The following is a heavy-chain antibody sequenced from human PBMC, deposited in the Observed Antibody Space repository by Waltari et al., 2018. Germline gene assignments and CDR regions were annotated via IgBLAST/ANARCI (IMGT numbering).Heavy chain of an antibody. D-gene: IGHD3-16*02. CDR3: AGDRYGVAEFAS. Sequence: QVQLQQWGAGLLKPSETLSLTCAVYGGSFSGYYWGGIRQPPGKGLEWIGEINHSGSTNYNPSLKSRVTISIDTSRNQFSLKLRSVSAADTAVYFCAGDRYGVAEFASWGQGTLVTVSS. V-gene: IGHV4-34*01. J-gene: IGHJ1*01. CDR2: INHSGST. CDR1: GGSFSGYY.